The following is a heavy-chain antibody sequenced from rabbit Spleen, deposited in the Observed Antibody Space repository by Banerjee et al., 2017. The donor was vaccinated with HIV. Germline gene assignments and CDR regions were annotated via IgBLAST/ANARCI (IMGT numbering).Heavy chain of an antibody. CDR2: IYGGSSGST. CDR1: GFDLSNYYY. CDR3: AREDARNGWSLNL. D-gene: IGHD4-1*01. J-gene: IGHJ4*01. V-gene: IGHV1S45*01. Sequence: QQQLVESGGGLVQPEGSLTLTCTASGFDLSNYYYMCWVRQAPGKGLEWIACIYGGSSGSTYYASWAKGRFTISKTSSTTVTLEVTLLTAADTATYFCAREDARNGWSLNLWGPGTLVTVS.